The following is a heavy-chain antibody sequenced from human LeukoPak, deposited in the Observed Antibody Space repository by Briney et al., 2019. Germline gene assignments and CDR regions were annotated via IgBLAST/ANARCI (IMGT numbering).Heavy chain of an antibody. J-gene: IGHJ4*02. CDR2: IKQDGSEK. CDR3: ARDQPFGSY. D-gene: IGHD3-10*01. V-gene: IGHV3-7*03. Sequence: PGGSLRLSCAASGFIFTNYFMSWVRQAPGKGLEWVASIKQDGSEKNYVNSVKGRFTISRDNAKNSLYLQMNSLRAEDTAVYYCARDQPFGSYWGQGTLVTVSS. CDR1: GFIFTNYF.